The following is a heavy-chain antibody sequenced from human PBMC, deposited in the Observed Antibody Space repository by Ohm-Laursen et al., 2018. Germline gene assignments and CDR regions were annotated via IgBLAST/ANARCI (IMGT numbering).Heavy chain of an antibody. Sequence: SLRLSCSASGFTFSSAWMHWVRQPPGEGLVWVSRIKSDGTTMYADFVRGRFTLSRDNERNTLDLQMNGLTVEDTAVYYCVRDGNYRLGQWGQGTLVTVSS. V-gene: IGHV3-74*03. CDR2: IKSDGTT. CDR1: GFTFSSAW. CDR3: VRDGNYRLGQ. D-gene: IGHD1-7*01. J-gene: IGHJ4*02.